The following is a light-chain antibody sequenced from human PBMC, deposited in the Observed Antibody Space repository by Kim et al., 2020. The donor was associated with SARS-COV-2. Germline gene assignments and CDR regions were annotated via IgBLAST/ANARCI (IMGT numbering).Light chain of an antibody. V-gene: IGLV3-9*01. Sequence: EALGQTAKITSGGNNIGGKHVHWYQQKPGQAPVTVIYRNNNLPSGIPERFSGSNAGNAASLSITRVQVGDEAVYFCQVWDSNTVIFGGGTQLTVL. CDR3: QVWDSNTVI. J-gene: IGLJ2*01. CDR1: NIGGKH. CDR2: RNN.